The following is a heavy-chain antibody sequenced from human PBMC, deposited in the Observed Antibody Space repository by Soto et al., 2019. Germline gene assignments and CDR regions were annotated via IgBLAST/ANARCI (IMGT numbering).Heavy chain of an antibody. J-gene: IGHJ5*02. CDR1: GGSVSGYY. Sequence: SETLSLTCAVYGGSVSGYYWNWIRQPPGKGLEWIGEIDYSGYTNYNPSLKSRVTISVDTSKNQFSLRLTSVTAADTAVYYCARVRDWFDPWGQGTLVTVSS. CDR2: IDYSGYT. D-gene: IGHD3-3*01. CDR3: ARVRDWFDP. V-gene: IGHV4-34*01.